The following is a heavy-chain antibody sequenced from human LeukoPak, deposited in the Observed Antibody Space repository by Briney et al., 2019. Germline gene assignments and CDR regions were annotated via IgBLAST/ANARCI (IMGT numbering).Heavy chain of an antibody. D-gene: IGHD1-26*01. CDR3: ASIYSGSYSDDY. CDR1: GFTFSDHY. CDR2: TRNKANSYTT. Sequence: GGSLRLSCAASGFTFSDHYMDWVRQASGKGLEWVGRTRNKANSYTTEYAASVKGRFTISRDDSKNSLYLQMNSLKTEDTAVYYCASIYSGSYSDDYWGQGTLVTVSS. V-gene: IGHV3-72*01. J-gene: IGHJ4*02.